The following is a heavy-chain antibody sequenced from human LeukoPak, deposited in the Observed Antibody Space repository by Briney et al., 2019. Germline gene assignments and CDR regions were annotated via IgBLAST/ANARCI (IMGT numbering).Heavy chain of an antibody. J-gene: IGHJ4*02. CDR1: GFTFNSYS. D-gene: IGHD4-11*01. Sequence: GGSLRLSCAASGFTFNSYSMIWVRQAPGKGLECISYIDGSGDIIHYADSVKGRFTFSRDNAKNSLYLQMNSLRAEDTAVYYCARVWGDYSNADYWGQGTLVTVSS. CDR3: ARVWGDYSNADY. CDR2: IDGSGDII. V-gene: IGHV3-48*01.